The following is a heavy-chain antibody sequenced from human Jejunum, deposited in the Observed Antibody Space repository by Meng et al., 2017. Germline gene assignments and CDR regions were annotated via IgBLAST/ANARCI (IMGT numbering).Heavy chain of an antibody. Sequence: QRDLVTSGGGVVPPGTSLGLSCAASGFTFRSYGMHWVRQAPGKGLEWVAVIWFEGSKTYNADSVKGRFTVSRDNSKNTLYLQMNSLRADDTAVYYCARYRSGSSDYWGPGTLVTVSS. CDR1: GFTFRSYG. V-gene: IGHV3-33*01. CDR3: ARYRSGSSDY. J-gene: IGHJ4*02. D-gene: IGHD6-19*01. CDR2: IWFEGSKT.